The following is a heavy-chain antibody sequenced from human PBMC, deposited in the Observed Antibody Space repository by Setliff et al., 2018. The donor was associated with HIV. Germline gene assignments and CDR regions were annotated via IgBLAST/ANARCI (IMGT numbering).Heavy chain of an antibody. CDR1: GGTFSNYA. V-gene: IGHV1-69*13. Sequence: SVKVSCKASGGTFSNYAISWVRQAPGQGLEWMGGIIPIFGSTKYAQKFQGRVTITADESTSTADMELSSLRSEDTAVYYCARDDHYYDSGSYYSVWYFDLWGRGTLVTVSS. CDR3: ARDDHYYDSGSYYSVWYFDL. D-gene: IGHD3-10*01. J-gene: IGHJ2*01. CDR2: IIPIFGST.